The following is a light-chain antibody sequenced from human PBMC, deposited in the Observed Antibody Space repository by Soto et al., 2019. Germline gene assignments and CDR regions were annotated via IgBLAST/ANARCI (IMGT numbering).Light chain of an antibody. CDR2: DVS. V-gene: IGLV2-14*01. J-gene: IGLJ1*01. CDR1: SSDVGGYNY. CDR3: SSYTSISTLLYV. Sequence: QSALTQPASVSGSPGQSITISCTGTSSDVGGYNYVSWYPQHPGKAPKLMLYDVSNRPSGVSNRFSGSKSGHTASLTISGLQAEDEADYYCSSYTSISTLLYVFGPGTKRTV.